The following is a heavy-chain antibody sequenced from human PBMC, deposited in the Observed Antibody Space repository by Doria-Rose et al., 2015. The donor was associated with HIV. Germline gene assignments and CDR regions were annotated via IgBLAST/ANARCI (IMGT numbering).Heavy chain of an antibody. J-gene: IGHJ6*03. CDR3: ARFRPSRGIYYSLDV. Sequence: SSYYWNWIRQPPGKGLEWIGCIYSSGSTHYNSSLKSRVTISIDTSKNQFSLKLSSVTAADTAVYYCARFRPSRGIYYSLDVWGKGTTVTVSS. D-gene: IGHD3-10*01. V-gene: IGHV4-4*09. CDR2: IYSSGST. CDR1: SSYY.